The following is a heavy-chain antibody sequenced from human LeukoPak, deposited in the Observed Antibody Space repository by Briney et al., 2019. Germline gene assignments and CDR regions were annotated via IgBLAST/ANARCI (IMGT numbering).Heavy chain of an antibody. J-gene: IGHJ5*02. CDR3: ARDVQLGLNWFDP. CDR1: GYTFTSYG. V-gene: IGHV1-18*01. CDR2: ISAYNGNT. D-gene: IGHD3-16*01. Sequence: ASVKVSCKASGYTFTSYGISSVRQAPGQGLDCMGWISAYNGNTNYAQKLQGRVTMTTDTSTSTAYMELRSLRSDDTAVYYCARDVQLGLNWFDPWGQGTLVTVSS.